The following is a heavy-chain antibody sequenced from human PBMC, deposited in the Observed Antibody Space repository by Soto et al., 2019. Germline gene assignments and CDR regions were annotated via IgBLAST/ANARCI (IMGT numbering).Heavy chain of an antibody. Sequence: QVQLQESGPGLVKASQTLSLTCNVSGGSISSGGYYWTWIRQHPGKGLEWIGHIHHTGSTFYNPSPXSXLSTSGDRAKNQFSLELSSVTAADTAVYFCVRGVLSWGQGTLVTVSS. D-gene: IGHD3-10*01. CDR1: GGSISSGGYY. CDR2: IHHTGST. J-gene: IGHJ1*01. V-gene: IGHV4-31*03. CDR3: VRGVLS.